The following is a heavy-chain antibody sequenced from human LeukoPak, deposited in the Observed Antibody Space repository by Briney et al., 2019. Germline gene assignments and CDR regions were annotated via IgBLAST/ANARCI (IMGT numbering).Heavy chain of an antibody. CDR3: ARYCSGGSCSDLLFDY. CDR2: IYHSGST. D-gene: IGHD2-15*01. V-gene: IGHV4-4*02. J-gene: IGHJ4*02. CDR1: GGSISSSNW. Sequence: SETLSLTCTVSGGSISSSNWWSWVRQPPGKGLEWIGEIYHSGSTNYNPSLKSRVTISVDKSKNQFSLKLSSVTAADTAVYYCARYCSGGSCSDLLFDYWGQGTLVTVSS.